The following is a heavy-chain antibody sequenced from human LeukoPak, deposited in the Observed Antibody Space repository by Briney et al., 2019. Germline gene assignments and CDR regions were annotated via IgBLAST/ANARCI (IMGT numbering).Heavy chain of an antibody. D-gene: IGHD1-26*01. Sequence: GGSLRLSCAASGFTFSNYGMHWVRQVPGKGLEWVAVISYDGSNKYYADSVKGRFTISRDNSKNTLYLQMNSLRAEDTAVYYCAKDRMRGSYTGGYFDYWGQGTLVTVSS. CDR1: GFTFSNYG. V-gene: IGHV3-30*18. CDR3: AKDRMRGSYTGGYFDY. J-gene: IGHJ4*02. CDR2: ISYDGSNK.